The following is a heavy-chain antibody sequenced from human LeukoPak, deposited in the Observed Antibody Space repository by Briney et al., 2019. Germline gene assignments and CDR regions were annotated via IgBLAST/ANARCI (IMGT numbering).Heavy chain of an antibody. D-gene: IGHD6-6*01. CDR2: IIPIFGTA. CDR1: GGTFSSYS. V-gene: IGHV1-69*13. J-gene: IGHJ1*01. Sequence: ASVKVSCKASGGTFSSYSISWVRQAPGQGLEWMGGIIPIFGTANYAQKFQGRVTITADESTSTAYMELSSLRSEHTAVYYCAGGVGSSSLYFQHWGQGTLVTVSS. CDR3: AGGVGSSSLYFQH.